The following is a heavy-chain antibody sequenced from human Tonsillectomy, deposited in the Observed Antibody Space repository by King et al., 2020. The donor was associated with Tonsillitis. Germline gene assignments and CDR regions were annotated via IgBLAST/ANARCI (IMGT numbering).Heavy chain of an antibody. CDR2: IWFDGSIK. Sequence: VQLVESGGGVVQPGRSLRLSCAASGFTFSSYGMHWVRQAPGKGLEWVAVIWFDGSIKHYADSAKGRFTISRDNSKSTLFLQMNSLRAEDTAIYYCARAITGVYYYYYMDVWGKGTTVTVSS. D-gene: IGHD1-14*01. CDR1: GFTFSSYG. V-gene: IGHV3-33*08. CDR3: ARAITGVYYYYYMDV. J-gene: IGHJ6*03.